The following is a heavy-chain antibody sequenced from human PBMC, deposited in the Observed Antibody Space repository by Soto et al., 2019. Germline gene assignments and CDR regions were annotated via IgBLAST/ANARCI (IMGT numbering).Heavy chain of an antibody. D-gene: IGHD2-2*01. CDR3: AKDTSLDIVVVPAAPSDY. Sequence: GGSLRLSCAASGFTFSSYAMSWVRQAPGKGLEWVSAISGSGGSTYYADSVKGRFTISRDNSKNTLYLQMKSLRAEDTAVYYCAKDTSLDIVVVPAAPSDYWGQGTLVTVSS. CDR2: ISGSGGST. J-gene: IGHJ4*02. V-gene: IGHV3-23*01. CDR1: GFTFSSYA.